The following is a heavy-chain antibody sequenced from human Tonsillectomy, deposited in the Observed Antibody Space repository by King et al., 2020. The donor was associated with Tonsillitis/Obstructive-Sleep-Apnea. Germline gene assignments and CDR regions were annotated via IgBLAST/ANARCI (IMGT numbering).Heavy chain of an antibody. CDR1: GYTFTGYY. CDR3: ARDLRGYSYGADSYYFDY. CDR2: INPNSGDT. D-gene: IGHD5-18*01. V-gene: IGHV1-2*02. J-gene: IGHJ4*02. Sequence: VQLVESGAEVKKPGASVKVSCKASGYTFTGYYMHWVRQAPGQGLEWMGWINPNSGDTNYAQKFQGRVTMTRDTSIGTAYMEVSRLRSDDTAVYYCARDLRGYSYGADSYYFDYWGQGTLVTVSS.